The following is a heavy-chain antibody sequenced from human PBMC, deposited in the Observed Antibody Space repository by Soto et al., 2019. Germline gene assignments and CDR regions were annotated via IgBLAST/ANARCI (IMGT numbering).Heavy chain of an antibody. CDR2: IIPILGIA. Sequence: SVKVSCTDSGGTYSSYTISWVRQAPGQGLEWMGRIIPILGIANYAQKFQGRVAITADKSTSTAYMELSSLRSEDTAVYYCARELTGYYGYFDYWGQGTLVTVSS. CDR1: GGTYSSYT. J-gene: IGHJ4*02. V-gene: IGHV1-69*04. CDR3: ARELTGYYGYFDY. D-gene: IGHD3-9*01.